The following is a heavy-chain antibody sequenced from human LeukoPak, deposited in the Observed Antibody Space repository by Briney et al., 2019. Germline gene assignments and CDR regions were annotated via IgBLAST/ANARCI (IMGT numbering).Heavy chain of an antibody. CDR3: ARDQGSLTRSWYTGY. J-gene: IGHJ4*02. D-gene: IGHD6-13*01. CDR2: NKPYSGDT. Sequence: SVKVSCKASVYTFTGYHIHWVRQAPGQGLEWMGRNKPYSGDTNFAQKFQGRVTLTRDTCITTAYMELSSLTTDDTALYFCARDQGSLTRSWYTGYWGQGTQVTVSS. V-gene: IGHV1-2*06. CDR1: VYTFTGYH.